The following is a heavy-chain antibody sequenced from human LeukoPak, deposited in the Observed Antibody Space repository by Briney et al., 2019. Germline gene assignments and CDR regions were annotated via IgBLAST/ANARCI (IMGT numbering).Heavy chain of an antibody. CDR1: GYTFTSYG. CDR3: ARAIYLEQQLVPTNYYYYYMDV. Sequence: ASVKVSCKASGYTFTSYGISWVRQAPGQGLEWMGWISAYNGNTNYAQKLQGRVTMTTDTSTSTAYMELRSLRSDDTAVYYCARAIYLEQQLVPTNYYYYYMDVWGKGTTVTVSS. V-gene: IGHV1-18*01. J-gene: IGHJ6*03. D-gene: IGHD6-13*01. CDR2: ISAYNGNT.